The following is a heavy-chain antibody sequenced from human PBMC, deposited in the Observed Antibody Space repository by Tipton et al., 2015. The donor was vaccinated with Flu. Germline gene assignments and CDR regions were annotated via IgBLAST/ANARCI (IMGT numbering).Heavy chain of an antibody. J-gene: IGHJ4*02. CDR2: VDHGGTT. V-gene: IGHV4-38-2*02. CDR3: ATTTYFYGSGSHDY. D-gene: IGHD3-10*01. CDR1: GYSISTRYY. Sequence: TLSLTCTVSGYSISTRYYWGWIRQPPGKGLEWIGCVDHGGTTYYNPSLKSRVAISLDTFKNQFSLKLTSVTAADTAVYYCATTTYFYGSGSHDYWGQGTLVTVSS.